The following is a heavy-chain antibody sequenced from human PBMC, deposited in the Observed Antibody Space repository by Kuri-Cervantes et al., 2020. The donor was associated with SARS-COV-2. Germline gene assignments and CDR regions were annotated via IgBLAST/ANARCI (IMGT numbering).Heavy chain of an antibody. CDR2: INHSGST. V-gene: IGHV4-34*01. D-gene: IGHD3-22*01. CDR1: GFTFSFYW. J-gene: IGHJ2*01. Sequence: ESLKISCAASGFTFSFYWMSWIRQPPGKGLEWIGEINHSGSTNYNPSLKSRVTISVDTSKNQFSLKLSSVTAADTAVYYCARGFSAVVVAHWYFDLWGRGTLVTVSS. CDR3: ARGFSAVVVAHWYFDL.